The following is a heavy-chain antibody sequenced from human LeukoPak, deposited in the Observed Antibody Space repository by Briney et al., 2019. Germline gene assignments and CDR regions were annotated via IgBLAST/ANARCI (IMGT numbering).Heavy chain of an antibody. J-gene: IGHJ4*02. V-gene: IGHV4-39*07. D-gene: IGHD2-15*01. Sequence: SETLSLTCTVSDGSISSKNHFWGWIRQPPGKGLEWIGSIYYSGSPYYNPSLWSRVTMSVDLSRNQFSLMLRSVTAADTAMYYCARLPKDSSGFCGGGRCWVYWSQGTLVTVSS. CDR2: IYYSGSP. CDR3: ARLPKDSSGFCGGGRCWVY. CDR1: DGSISSKNHF.